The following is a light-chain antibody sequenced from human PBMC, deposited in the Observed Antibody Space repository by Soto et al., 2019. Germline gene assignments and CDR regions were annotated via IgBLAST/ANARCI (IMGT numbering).Light chain of an antibody. J-gene: IGLJ2*01. Sequence: QPVLTQPPSASGTPGQTVTISCSGSNSNIASYSVYWYQQLPGTAPKLLIYENDQRPSGVPDRFSGSKSDTSASLAIAGLRSGDEADYYCAAWDDSLTVLFGGGTKVTVL. V-gene: IGLV1-47*01. CDR1: NSNIASYS. CDR3: AAWDDSLTVL. CDR2: END.